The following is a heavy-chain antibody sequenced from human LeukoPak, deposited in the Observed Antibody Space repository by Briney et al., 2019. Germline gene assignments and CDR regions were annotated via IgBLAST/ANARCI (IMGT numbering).Heavy chain of an antibody. CDR2: ISYDGSNK. Sequence: GGSLRLSCAASGFTFSRYAMHWVRQATGKGLEGVAVISYDGSNKYYADSVKGRFTISRDNSKNTLYLQMNSLRAEDTAVYYCASGSTHFDYWGQGTLVTVSS. D-gene: IGHD1-26*01. J-gene: IGHJ4*02. V-gene: IGHV3-30-3*01. CDR1: GFTFSRYA. CDR3: ASGSTHFDY.